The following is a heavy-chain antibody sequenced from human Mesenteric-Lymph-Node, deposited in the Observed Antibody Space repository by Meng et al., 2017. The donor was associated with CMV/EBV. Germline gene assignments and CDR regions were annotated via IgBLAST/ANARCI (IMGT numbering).Heavy chain of an antibody. J-gene: IGHJ4*02. CDR3: ARDLGQGF. V-gene: IGHV3-21*01. CDR1: GLTFSSYS. Sequence: RLSCAASGLTFSSYSMNWVRQAPGKGLEWVSSINSSSSYIYYADSVKGRFTISRDNAKNSLYLQMNSLRAEDTAVYYCARDLGQGFWGQGNLVTRLL. CDR2: INSSSSYI.